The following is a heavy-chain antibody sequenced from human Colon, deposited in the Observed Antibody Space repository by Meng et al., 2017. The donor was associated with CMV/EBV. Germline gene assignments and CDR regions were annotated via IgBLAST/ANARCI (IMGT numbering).Heavy chain of an antibody. CDR1: GFTFSSYR. D-gene: IGHD3-3*01. V-gene: IGHV3-21*01. CDR3: AMESITIFGVEDY. Sequence: WADSGFTFSSYRMNWVRPAPGKGLEWVSSISSSSSYIYYADAVKGRFTISRDNAKNSLYLQMNSLRAEDTAVYYCAMESITIFGVEDYWGQGTLVTVSS. CDR2: ISSSSSYI. J-gene: IGHJ4*02.